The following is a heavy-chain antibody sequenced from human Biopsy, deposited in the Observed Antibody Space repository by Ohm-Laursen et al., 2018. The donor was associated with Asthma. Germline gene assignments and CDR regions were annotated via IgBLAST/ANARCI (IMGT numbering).Heavy chain of an antibody. CDR1: GFTFDNYT. Sequence: SLRLSCAASGFTFDNYTMHWVRQAPGKGLEWVTIISYDGRNTYYADSVEGRFTFSRDNSKNTLFLQMSSLRPEDTAVYYGARGGLHYYEYYGMDVWGQGTTVTVSS. V-gene: IGHV3-30*04. CDR3: ARGGLHYYEYYGMDV. D-gene: IGHD2-21*02. CDR2: ISYDGRNT. J-gene: IGHJ6*02.